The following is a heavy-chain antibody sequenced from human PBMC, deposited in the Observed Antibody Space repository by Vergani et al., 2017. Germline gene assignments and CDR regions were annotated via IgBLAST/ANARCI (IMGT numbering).Heavy chain of an antibody. V-gene: IGHV3-21*01. Sequence: EVQLVESGGGLVKPGGSLRLSCAASGFTFSSYSMNWVRQAPGKGLEWVSSISSSSSYIYYADSVKGRFTISRDNAKNSLYLQMNSLRAEDTAVYYCARAYPHYYDSSGYYYAGDYFDYWGQGTLVTVSS. CDR2: ISSSSSYI. D-gene: IGHD3-22*01. CDR3: ARAYPHYYDSSGYYYAGDYFDY. CDR1: GFTFSSYS. J-gene: IGHJ4*02.